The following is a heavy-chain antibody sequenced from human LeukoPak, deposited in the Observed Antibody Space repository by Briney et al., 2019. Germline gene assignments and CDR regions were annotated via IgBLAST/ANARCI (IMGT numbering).Heavy chain of an antibody. V-gene: IGHV3-23*01. CDR3: ANPTGTAVDY. Sequence: GGSVRLSCAASGFTFSSYAMSWVRQAPGKGLEWVSAIGGSGGSTYYADSVKGRFTISRDNSKNTLYLQMNSLRAEDTAVYYWANPTGTAVDYWGQGTLVTVSS. D-gene: IGHD1-1*01. CDR2: IGGSGGST. CDR1: GFTFSSYA. J-gene: IGHJ4*02.